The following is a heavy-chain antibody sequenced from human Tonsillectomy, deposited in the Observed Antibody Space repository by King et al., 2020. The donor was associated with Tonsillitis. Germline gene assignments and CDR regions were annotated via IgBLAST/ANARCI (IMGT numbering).Heavy chain of an antibody. D-gene: IGHD1-26*01. Sequence: LQLQESGPGVVKPSETLSLTCTVSGGSISSSDHYWAWIRQPPGKGLEWIGYMNYSGTIFYNPSLKSRITISGGTSENRFSLKLSSVTAADTAVYFCARSVSGSFAYWGQGALVTVSS. J-gene: IGHJ4*02. V-gene: IGHV4-39*01. CDR2: MNYSGTI. CDR3: ARSVSGSFAY. CDR1: GGSISSSDHY.